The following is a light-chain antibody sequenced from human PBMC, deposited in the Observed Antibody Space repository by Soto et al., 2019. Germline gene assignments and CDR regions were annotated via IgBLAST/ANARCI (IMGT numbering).Light chain of an antibody. Sequence: QSVLTQPPSASGSPGQSVTISCTGTSSDVGAYNYVSWYQQYPGKAPKLMIYEVSKRPSGVPDRFSGSKSGKTASLTVSGLQPEDEADYYCTSYAGSDIWVXGGGTKVTVL. CDR1: SSDVGAYNY. CDR3: TSYAGSDIWV. CDR2: EVS. V-gene: IGLV2-8*01. J-gene: IGLJ3*02.